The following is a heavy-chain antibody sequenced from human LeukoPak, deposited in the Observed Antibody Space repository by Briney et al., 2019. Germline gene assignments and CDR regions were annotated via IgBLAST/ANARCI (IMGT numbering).Heavy chain of an antibody. CDR2: IIPIFGTA. Sequence: SVKVSCKASGGTFSRIAITWVRQAPGQGLEWMGGIIPIFGTANYAQKFQGRVTITTDESTSTAYMELSSLRSEDTAVYYCARAPNWKGGFDPWGQGTLVTVSS. CDR3: ARAPNWKGGFDP. J-gene: IGHJ5*02. D-gene: IGHD1-20*01. V-gene: IGHV1-69*05. CDR1: GGTFSRIA.